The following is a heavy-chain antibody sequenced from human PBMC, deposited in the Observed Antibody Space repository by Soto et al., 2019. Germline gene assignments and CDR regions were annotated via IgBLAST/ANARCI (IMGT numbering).Heavy chain of an antibody. D-gene: IGHD2-2*01. Sequence: QVQLVQSGAEVKKPGSSVKVSCKASGGTFSSYTISWVRQAPGQGLEWMGRIIPILGIANYAQKFQGRVTITADKAMSTAYMELSSLRSEDTAVYYCARVGEDIVVVPAADRYYYYYGMDVWGQGTTVTVSS. CDR3: ARVGEDIVVVPAADRYYYYYGMDV. J-gene: IGHJ6*02. CDR2: IIPILGIA. V-gene: IGHV1-69*02. CDR1: GGTFSSYT.